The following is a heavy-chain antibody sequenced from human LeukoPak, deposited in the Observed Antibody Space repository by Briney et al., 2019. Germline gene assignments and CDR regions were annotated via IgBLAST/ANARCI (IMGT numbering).Heavy chain of an antibody. D-gene: IGHD3-22*01. J-gene: IGHJ3*02. V-gene: IGHV3-66*04. CDR2: IFSGGST. CDR1: EFTXSXXY. CDR3: AKHYDTSGYYAFDI. Sequence: SXRXSCAXXEFTXSXXYMSWVRQAPWXGLEWVSVIFSGGSTYYADSVKGRFTISRDNSKNTLYLQMNSLRAEDTAVYYCAKHYDTSGYYAFDIWGQGTVVTVSS.